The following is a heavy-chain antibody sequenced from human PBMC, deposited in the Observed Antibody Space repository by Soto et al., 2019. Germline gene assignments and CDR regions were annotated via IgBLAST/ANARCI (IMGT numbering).Heavy chain of an antibody. CDR3: PKDQSPEPLLGWFDP. V-gene: IGHV3-23*01. CDR2: ISGSGGST. CDR1: VFAFSSYA. Sequence: WGSLRFSCVSSVFAFSSYAMIWVRQAPGKGLEWVSAISGSGGSTYYADSVKGRFTISRDNSKNTLYLQMNSLRAEDTAVYYCPKDQSPEPLLGWFDPWGQGTLVTVSS. J-gene: IGHJ5*02.